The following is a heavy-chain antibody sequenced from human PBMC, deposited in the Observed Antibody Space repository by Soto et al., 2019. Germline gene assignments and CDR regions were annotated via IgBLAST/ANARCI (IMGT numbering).Heavy chain of an antibody. D-gene: IGHD3-22*01. V-gene: IGHV4-34*01. J-gene: IGHJ4*02. CDR3: AIGSGYYYKFDY. CDR1: GGSFSGYY. Sequence: SETLSLTCAVYGGSFSGYYWSWIRQPPGKGLEWIGEINDSGSTNYNPSLKSRVTISVDTSKNQFSLKLSSVTAADTAVYYCAIGSGYYYKFDYGGQGTLVTVSS. CDR2: INDSGST.